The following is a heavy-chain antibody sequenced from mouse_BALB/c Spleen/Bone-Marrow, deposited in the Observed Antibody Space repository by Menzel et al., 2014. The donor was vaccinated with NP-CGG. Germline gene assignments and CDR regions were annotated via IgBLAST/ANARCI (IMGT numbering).Heavy chain of an antibody. V-gene: IGHV14-3*02. CDR1: GFNIKDTY. J-gene: IGHJ2*01. CDR3: AYGSSYDYFDY. CDR2: IDPANGNT. D-gene: IGHD1-1*01. Sequence: EVQLQESRAELVKPGASVKLSYTASGFNIKDTYMHWVKQRPEQGPEWIGRIDPANGNTKYDPKFQGKATIAADTSSNTAYLQLSSLTSEDTAVYYCAYGSSYDYFDYWGQGTTLTVSS.